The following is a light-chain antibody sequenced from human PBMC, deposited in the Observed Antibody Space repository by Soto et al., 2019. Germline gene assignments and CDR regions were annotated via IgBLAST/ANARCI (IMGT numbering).Light chain of an antibody. V-gene: IGKV1-33*01. CDR2: DAS. Sequence: DIQMTQSPSSLSASVGDRVTITCQASQDITNYLNWYQQKPGKAPRLLRYDASSLETGVPSRFSGSGSGTEFTLTISSLQPDDFATYYCQQYNSYWTFGQGTKVDIK. J-gene: IGKJ1*01. CDR3: QQYNSYWT. CDR1: QDITNY.